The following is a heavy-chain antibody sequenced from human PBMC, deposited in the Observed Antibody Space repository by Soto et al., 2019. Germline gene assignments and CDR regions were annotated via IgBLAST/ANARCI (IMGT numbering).Heavy chain of an antibody. Sequence: QAQLVQSGAEVKKPGASVKVSCKTSGYTFINYYIHWVRQAPGQGLEWMGRVNPRSGETNYAQKFQGRVTMTRDTSISTAYMELSSLRSDDTAVFYCARQLAYCGGDCFTEPIEYWGQGTLVTVSS. CDR2: VNPRSGET. CDR3: ARQLAYCGGDCFTEPIEY. D-gene: IGHD2-21*02. J-gene: IGHJ4*02. V-gene: IGHV1-2*02. CDR1: GYTFINYY.